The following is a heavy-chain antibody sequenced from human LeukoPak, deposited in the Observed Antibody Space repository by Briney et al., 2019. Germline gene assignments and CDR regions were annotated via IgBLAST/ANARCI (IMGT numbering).Heavy chain of an antibody. CDR1: AFTFDDYA. CDR2: ISWNSGSI. CDR3: AKATPGIAVAGSFDY. D-gene: IGHD6-19*01. Sequence: GGSLRLSCAASAFTFDDYAMYWVRQAPGKGLEWVSGISWNSGSIGYADSVKGRFAISRDNAKNSLYLQMNSLRAEDMALYYCAKATPGIAVAGSFDYWGQGTLVTVSS. J-gene: IGHJ4*02. V-gene: IGHV3-9*03.